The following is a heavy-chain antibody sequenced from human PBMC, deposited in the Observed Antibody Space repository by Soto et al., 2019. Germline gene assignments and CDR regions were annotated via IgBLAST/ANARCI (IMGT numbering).Heavy chain of an antibody. J-gene: IGHJ4*02. V-gene: IGHV1-3*01. CDR1: GYTFTSYA. CDR2: INAGNGNT. D-gene: IGHD1-26*01. CDR3: ARGLGLYPFDY. Sequence: QVQLVQSGAEVKKPGASVKVSCKASGYTFTSYAMHWVRQAPGQRLEWMGWINAGNGNTKHSQKFKGRVTITRDTSASTAYMELRSLRSEDTAVYYCARGLGLYPFDYWGQGTLVTVSS.